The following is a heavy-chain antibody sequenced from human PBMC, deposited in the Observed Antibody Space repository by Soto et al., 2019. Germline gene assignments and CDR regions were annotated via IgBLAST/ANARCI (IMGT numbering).Heavy chain of an antibody. CDR3: AICRYGDHREFFQY. Sequence: GGSLRLCCAASGFTFSEYYMTWIRQAPGKGLEWVSYISTTSSYTNYADSVKGRFTISRDNAKNSLYLQMNSLRAEDTAVYYCAICRYGDHREFFQYWGQRTFVTVSS. CDR2: ISTTSSYT. V-gene: IGHV3-11*06. CDR1: GFTFSEYY. D-gene: IGHD4-17*01. J-gene: IGHJ1*01.